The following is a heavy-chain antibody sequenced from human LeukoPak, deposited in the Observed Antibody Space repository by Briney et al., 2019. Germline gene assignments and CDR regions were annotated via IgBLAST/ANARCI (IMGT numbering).Heavy chain of an antibody. CDR1: GFTFSSYG. V-gene: IGHV3-30*18. D-gene: IGHD5-18*01. Sequence: PGRSLRLSCAASGFTFSSYGMHWVRQAPGKGLEWVAVISYDGSNKYYVDSVKGRFTISRDNSKNTLYLQMDSLRAEDTAVYYCAKDHGYSYGLYYYGMDVWGQGTTVTVSS. CDR3: AKDHGYSYGLYYYGMDV. CDR2: ISYDGSNK. J-gene: IGHJ6*02.